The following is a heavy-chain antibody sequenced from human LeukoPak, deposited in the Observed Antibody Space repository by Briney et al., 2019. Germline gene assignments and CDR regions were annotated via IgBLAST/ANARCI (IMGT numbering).Heavy chain of an antibody. CDR1: GGSISSYY. J-gene: IGHJ4*02. D-gene: IGHD1-26*01. CDR2: IYTSGST. CDR3: AGRDY. Sequence: PSETLSLTCTVSGGSISSYYWSWIRQPAGKGLEWIGLIYTSGSTNYNPSLKSRVTTSVDKSKTQFSLKLPSVTAADTAVYYCAGRDYWGQGTLVTVSS. V-gene: IGHV4-4*07.